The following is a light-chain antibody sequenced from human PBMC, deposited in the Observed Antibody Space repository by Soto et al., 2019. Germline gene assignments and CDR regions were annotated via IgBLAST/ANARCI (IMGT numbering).Light chain of an antibody. CDR2: GNT. V-gene: IGLV1-40*01. J-gene: IGLJ1*01. Sequence: QSVLPQPPSVSGAPGQRVTLSCTGSSSNIGAGYDVQWYQQLPGTAPKLLMYGNTNRPSGVPDRFSGSKSGTSASLAITGLQAEDEADYYCQSYESSLPALYVFGPGTKVTGL. CDR3: QSYESSLPALYV. CDR1: SSNIGAGYD.